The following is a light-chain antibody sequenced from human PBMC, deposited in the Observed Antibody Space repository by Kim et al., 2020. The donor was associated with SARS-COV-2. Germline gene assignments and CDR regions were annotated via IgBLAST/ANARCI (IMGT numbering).Light chain of an antibody. CDR3: QQRSNWPPLT. CDR2: DAS. J-gene: IGKJ5*01. CDR1: QSVSSY. Sequence: STGERATLSCRASQSVSSYFAWYQQKPGQAPRLLIYDASNRATGIPARFSGSGSGADFTLTISSLEPEDFAVYYCQQRSNWPPLTFGQGTRLEIK. V-gene: IGKV3-11*01.